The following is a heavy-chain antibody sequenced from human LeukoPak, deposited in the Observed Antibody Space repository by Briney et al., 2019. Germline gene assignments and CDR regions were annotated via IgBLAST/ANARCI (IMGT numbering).Heavy chain of an antibody. J-gene: IGHJ5*02. CDR3: ARESGFRRNWFDP. V-gene: IGHV7-4-1*02. CDR1: GYIFTNYA. Sequence: ASVKVSCKASGYIFTNYAMNWVRQAPGQGLEWMGRINTNAGNPAYAQGFTGRFVFSLDTSVSTAYLQISSLKADDTAVYYCARESGFRRNWFDPWGQGTLVTISS. CDR2: INTNAGNP. D-gene: IGHD3-10*01.